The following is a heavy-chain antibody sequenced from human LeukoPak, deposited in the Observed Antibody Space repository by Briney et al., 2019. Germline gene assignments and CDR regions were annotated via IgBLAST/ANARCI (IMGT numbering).Heavy chain of an antibody. CDR2: IYYSGTT. CDR3: TREGPPVHYTGYYDY. CDR1: GGSISGYY. D-gene: IGHD3-9*01. V-gene: IGHV4-59*01. Sequence: SGTLSLTCTVSGGSISGYYWSWIRQPPGKGLEWIGYIYYSGTTNYNPSLKSRVTVSVDTSKNQVSLKLTSVTAADSAVYYCTREGPPVHYTGYYDYWGQGTLVTVSS. J-gene: IGHJ4*02.